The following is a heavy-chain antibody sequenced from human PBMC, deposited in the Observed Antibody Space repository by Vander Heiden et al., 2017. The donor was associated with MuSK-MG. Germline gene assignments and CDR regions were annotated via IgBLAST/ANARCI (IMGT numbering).Heavy chain of an antibody. CDR2: IIPILGIA. J-gene: IGHJ4*02. CDR3: ARDPRSIAVAGTGVDY. Sequence: QVQLVQSGAEVKKPGSSGKVSCKASGGTFSSYAISWVRQAPGQGLEWMGRIIPILGIANYAQKFQGRVTITADKSTSTAYVELSSLRSEDTAVYYCARDPRSIAVAGTGVDYWGQGTLVTVSS. CDR1: GGTFSSYA. D-gene: IGHD6-19*01. V-gene: IGHV1-69*04.